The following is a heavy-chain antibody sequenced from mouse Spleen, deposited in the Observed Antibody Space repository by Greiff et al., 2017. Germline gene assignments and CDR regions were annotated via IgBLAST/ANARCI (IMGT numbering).Heavy chain of an antibody. CDR1: GYTFTSYD. CDR3: ARYGYDGYYAMDY. CDR2: IYPRDGST. D-gene: IGHD2-2*01. Sequence: LVESGPELVKPGASVKLSCKASGYTFTSYDINWVKQRPGQGLEWIGWIYPRDGSTKYNEKFKGKATLTVDTSSSTAYMELHSLTSEDSAVYFCARYGYDGYYAMDYWGQGTSVTVSS. J-gene: IGHJ4*01. V-gene: IGHV1-85*01.